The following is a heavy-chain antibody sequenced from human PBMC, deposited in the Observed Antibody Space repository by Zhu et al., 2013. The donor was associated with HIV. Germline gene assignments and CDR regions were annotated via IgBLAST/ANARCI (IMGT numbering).Heavy chain of an antibody. CDR1: GYTFTGYY. D-gene: IGHD6-13*01. Sequence: QVQLVQSGAEVKKPGASVKVSCKASGYTFTGYYMHWVRQAPGQGLEWMGWINPNSGGTNYAQKFQGRVTMTRDTSISTAYMELSRLRSDDTAVYYCARDFSSSWYRRKESTWYFDLWGRGTLVTVSS. CDR2: INPNSGGT. CDR3: ARDFSSSWYRRKESTWYFDL. V-gene: IGHV1-2*02. J-gene: IGHJ2*01.